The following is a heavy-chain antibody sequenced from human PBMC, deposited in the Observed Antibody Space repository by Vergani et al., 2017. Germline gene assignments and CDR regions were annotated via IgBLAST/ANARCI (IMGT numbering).Heavy chain of an antibody. V-gene: IGHV1-2*02. Sequence: QVQLVQSGAEVKKPGASVKVSCKTSGYTFTVYYMHWVRQAPGQGLEWMGWINPNSGGTIYAQKFQGRVTMTRDTSISTAYMELSRLRSDDTAVYYCARDRHCSSGSCNSDLAYWGQGTLVTVSS. J-gene: IGHJ4*02. CDR3: ARDRHCSSGSCNSDLAY. CDR1: GYTFTVYY. CDR2: INPNSGGT. D-gene: IGHD2-15*01.